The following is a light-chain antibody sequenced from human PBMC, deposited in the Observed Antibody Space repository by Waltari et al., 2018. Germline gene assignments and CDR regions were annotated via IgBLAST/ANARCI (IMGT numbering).Light chain of an antibody. CDR1: SRDMGRYDI. J-gene: IGLJ3*02. CDR3: CSYAGNYVWV. Sequence: QSALTQPAAVSGSPGQSVTISCIGSSRDMGRYDIVSWYQQHPGNPPKLVISDVSKRPSGVSDRFSGSKSGDTASLTISGLQFEDEADYYCCSYAGNYVWVFGGGTRLTVL. CDR2: DVS. V-gene: IGLV2-23*02.